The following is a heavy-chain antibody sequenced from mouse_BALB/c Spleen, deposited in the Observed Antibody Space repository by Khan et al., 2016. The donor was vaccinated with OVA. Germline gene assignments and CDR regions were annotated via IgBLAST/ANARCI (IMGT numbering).Heavy chain of an antibody. V-gene: IGHV3-2*02. CDR1: GYSITSGYA. CDR2: ISYSGVT. CDR3: ARGNYDEYYFDY. J-gene: IGHJ2*01. D-gene: IGHD2-4*01. Sequence: EVQLQESGPGLVKPSQSLSLTCTVTGYSITSGYAWNWIRQFQGNKLEWLGYISYSGVTSYTPSLKSRISITLDTSKNKFFLHLNSVTTEDTATYYCARGNYDEYYFDYWGQGTTLTVSS.